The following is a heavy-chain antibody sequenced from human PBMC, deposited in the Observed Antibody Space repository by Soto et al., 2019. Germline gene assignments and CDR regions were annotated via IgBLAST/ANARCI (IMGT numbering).Heavy chain of an antibody. J-gene: IGHJ4*02. CDR3: ARDQEMITFGGVIAFTFDY. V-gene: IGHV1-3*01. Sequence: ASVKVSCKASGYTFTSYAMHWVRQAPGQRLEWMGWINAGNGNTKYSQKFQGRVTITRDTSASTAYMELSSLRSEDTAVYYCARDQEMITFGGVIAFTFDYWGQGTLVTVSS. CDR1: GYTFTSYA. CDR2: INAGNGNT. D-gene: IGHD3-16*02.